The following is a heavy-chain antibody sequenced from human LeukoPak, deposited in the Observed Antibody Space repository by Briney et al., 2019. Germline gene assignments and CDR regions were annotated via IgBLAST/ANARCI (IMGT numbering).Heavy chain of an antibody. CDR1: GGFISSHY. CDR2: ISYSGST. V-gene: IGHV4-59*11. CDR3: ARPYDFWSGYPGYFDY. D-gene: IGHD3-3*01. Sequence: KPSETLSLTCTVSGGFISSHYWSWIRQPPGKGLEWIGYISYSGSTNYNPSLKSRVTISVDTSKNQFSLKLSSVTAADTAVYYCARPYDFWSGYPGYFDYWGQGILVTVSS. J-gene: IGHJ4*02.